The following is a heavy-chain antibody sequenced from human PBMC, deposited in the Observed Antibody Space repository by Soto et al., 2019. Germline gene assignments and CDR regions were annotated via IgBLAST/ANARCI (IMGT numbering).Heavy chain of an antibody. D-gene: IGHD5-18*01. CDR2: INSDGSST. V-gene: IGHV3-74*01. J-gene: IGHJ4*02. CDR1: GFTFNSYW. CDR3: ARGGGYTYGPFDY. Sequence: GSLRLSCAASGFTFNSYWMHWVCQAPGKGLVWVSRINSDGSSTTYADSVKGRFTISRDNAKNTLYLKMNSLRAEDMAFYYCARGGGYTYGPFDYWGQGTLVTVSS.